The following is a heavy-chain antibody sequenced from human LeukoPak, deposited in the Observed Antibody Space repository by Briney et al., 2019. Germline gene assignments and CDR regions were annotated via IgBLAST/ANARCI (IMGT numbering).Heavy chain of an antibody. CDR2: ISGSGGST. Sequence: GGSLRLSCAASGFTFSSYAMSWVRQAPGKGLEWVSAISGSGGSTYYADSVKGRFTISRDNSKNTLYLQMNSLRVEDTAVYYCARGVGDNGILGYWGRGTMVAVSS. J-gene: IGHJ4*02. CDR1: GFTFSSYA. CDR3: ARGVGDNGILGY. D-gene: IGHD2-15*01. V-gene: IGHV3-23*01.